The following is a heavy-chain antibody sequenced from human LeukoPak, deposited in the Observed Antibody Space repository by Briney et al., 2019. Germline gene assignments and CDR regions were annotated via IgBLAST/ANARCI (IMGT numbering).Heavy chain of an antibody. J-gene: IGHJ4*02. Sequence: GGSLRLSCAASGFTFSSYAMSWVRQAPGKGLEWVSAISGSGGSTYYADSVKGRFTISRDNSKNTLYLQMNSLRAEDTAVYYCAESNPTYYDILTGLFDYWGQGTLVTVSS. CDR3: AESNPTYYDILTGLFDY. D-gene: IGHD3-9*01. V-gene: IGHV3-23*01. CDR2: ISGSGGST. CDR1: GFTFSSYA.